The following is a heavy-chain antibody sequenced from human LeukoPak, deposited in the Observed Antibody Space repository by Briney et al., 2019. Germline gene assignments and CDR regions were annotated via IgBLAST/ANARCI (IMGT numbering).Heavy chain of an antibody. CDR1: GGSFSGYY. V-gene: IGHV4-34*01. D-gene: IGHD1-26*01. CDR2: IYYSGST. CDR3: ARDQRGSYYYYNFDY. J-gene: IGHJ4*02. Sequence: SETLSLTCAVYGGSFSGYYWSWIRQPPGKGLEWIGSIYYSGSTYYNPSLKSRVTISVDTSKNQFSLKLSSVTAADTAVYYCARDQRGSYYYYNFDYWGQGTLVTVSS.